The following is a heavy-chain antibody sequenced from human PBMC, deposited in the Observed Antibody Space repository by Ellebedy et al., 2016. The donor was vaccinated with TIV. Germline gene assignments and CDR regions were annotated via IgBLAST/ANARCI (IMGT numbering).Heavy chain of an antibody. D-gene: IGHD2-21*01. J-gene: IGHJ4*02. V-gene: IGHV4-59*02. Sequence: GSLRLXCTVSGDSVTIYYWHWIRQAPGKGLEWIGYVHSSGATSYNPALRSRLSMSMDTSKNQFSLMLTSLTTADTAVYYCAREYSSFEHWGQGTLVTVSS. CDR3: AREYSSFEH. CDR1: GDSVTIYY. CDR2: VHSSGAT.